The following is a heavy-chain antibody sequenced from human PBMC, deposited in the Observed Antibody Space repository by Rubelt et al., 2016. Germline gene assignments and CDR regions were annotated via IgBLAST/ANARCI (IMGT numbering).Heavy chain of an antibody. D-gene: IGHD6-13*01. V-gene: IGHV4-34*01. CDR2: INHSGST. CDR3: ARVPYSSSWYYFDY. Sequence: QVQLQQWGAGLLKPSETLSLTCAVYGGSFSGYYWSWIRQPPGKGLEWIGEINHSGSTNYNPSPKCRGAISVGTSKNQFALKLSSVTAADTAVYYCARVPYSSSWYYFDYWGQGTLVTVSS. J-gene: IGHJ4*02. CDR1: GGSFSGYY.